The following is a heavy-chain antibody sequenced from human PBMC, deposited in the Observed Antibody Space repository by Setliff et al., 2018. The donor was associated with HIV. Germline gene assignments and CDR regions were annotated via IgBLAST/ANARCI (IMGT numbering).Heavy chain of an antibody. CDR2: IHHSGNT. D-gene: IGHD3-10*01. CDR3: ARHDITLVRGLV. J-gene: IGHJ6*02. Sequence: PSETLSLTCPVSGYSISSGYYWGWIRQPPGRGLEWIGAIHHSGNTYYNPSLKSRVTISVDTSKNLFSLKENSVTAADTAVYYCARHDITLVRGLVWGQGTTVTVSS. V-gene: IGHV4-38-2*01. CDR1: GYSISSGYY.